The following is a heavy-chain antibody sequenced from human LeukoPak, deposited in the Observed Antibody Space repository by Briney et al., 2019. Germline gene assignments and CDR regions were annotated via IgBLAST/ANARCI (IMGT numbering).Heavy chain of an antibody. V-gene: IGHV4-30-2*01. Sequence: SQTLSLTCAVSGGSISSGGYSWRWIRQPPGKGLEWIGYIYHSGSTYYNPSLKSRVTISVDRSKNQFSLKLSSVTAADTAVYYCARTLNDYSNYIGTFDYWGQGTLVTVSS. D-gene: IGHD4-11*01. CDR1: GGSISSGGYS. CDR2: IYHSGST. J-gene: IGHJ4*02. CDR3: ARTLNDYSNYIGTFDY.